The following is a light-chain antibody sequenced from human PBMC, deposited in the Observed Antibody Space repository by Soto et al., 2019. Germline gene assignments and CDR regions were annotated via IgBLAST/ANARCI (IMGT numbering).Light chain of an antibody. CDR2: VHD. V-gene: IGLV1-44*01. CDR3: AVWADKLDGPGV. CDR1: SSTIGNNA. Sequence: QSVLTQPPSASGPPGQRVTISCSGSSSTIGNNAVDWYQQLPGTAPKLLIYVHDQRPLGVPDRFSASRSGTSATLAISGLQPGDEGIYYCAVWADKLDGPGVFGGGTKVTVL. J-gene: IGLJ3*02.